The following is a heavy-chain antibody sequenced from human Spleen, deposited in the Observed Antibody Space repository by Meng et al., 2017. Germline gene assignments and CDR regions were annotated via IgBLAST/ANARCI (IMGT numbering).Heavy chain of an antibody. J-gene: IGHJ4*02. CDR2: INHSGST. D-gene: IGHD4-11*01. CDR3: ARGPTTMAHDFDY. Sequence: QPWGRGLVKPSATLSLSCAVYGGAFSGYYWSWIRQPPGKGLGGIGEINHSGSTNYNPSLKSRVTISVDTSKNQFSLKLSSVTAADTAVYYCARGPTTMAHDFDYWGQGTLVTVSS. CDR1: GGAFSGYY. V-gene: IGHV4-34*01.